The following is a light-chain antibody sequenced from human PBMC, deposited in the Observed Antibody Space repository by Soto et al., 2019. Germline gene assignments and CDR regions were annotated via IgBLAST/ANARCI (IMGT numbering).Light chain of an antibody. Sequence: EIIMTQSPATLSVYPGSRATLSCRASQSVGTNLAWYQHSPGHAPRLLLYGASIRATGIPVRFSGSGSGTDFTLTITNLQSEDFVIYYCQQYNNRPPITFGQGTRLEIQ. CDR2: GAS. V-gene: IGKV3-15*01. CDR1: QSVGTN. CDR3: QQYNNRPPIT. J-gene: IGKJ5*01.